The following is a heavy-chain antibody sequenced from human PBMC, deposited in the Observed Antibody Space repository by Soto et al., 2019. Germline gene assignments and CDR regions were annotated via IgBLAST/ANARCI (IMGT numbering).Heavy chain of an antibody. CDR3: AGGRIVVVGSRAYYGMDV. D-gene: IGHD3-22*01. J-gene: IGHJ6*02. Sequence: QVHLLLPSGAEVKKPGSSVKVSCKASGGTPSNSAISWVRQVPGQGLEWMGGIIPVFGLVKYAQNFQGRVTITADESTNTAYMELSSLRPEDTAVYYCAGGRIVVVGSRAYYGMDVWGQGTTVTVSS. CDR1: GGTPSNSA. CDR2: IIPVFGLV. V-gene: IGHV1-69*01.